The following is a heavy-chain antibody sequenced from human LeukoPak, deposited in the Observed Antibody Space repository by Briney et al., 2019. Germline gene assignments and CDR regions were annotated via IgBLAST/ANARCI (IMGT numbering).Heavy chain of an antibody. CDR3: ATRGTTATKYLEY. V-gene: IGHV3-23*01. Sequence: GGSLRLSCAASGFTFSTYVMSWVRQAPGKGLEWVSTIGADGGSTYYAASVKGRLTISRDNSKNTLHLQMNGLRAEDTAVYYCATRGTTATKYLEYWGQGTLVTVSS. CDR2: IGADGGST. J-gene: IGHJ4*02. CDR1: GFTFSTYV. D-gene: IGHD1/OR15-1a*01.